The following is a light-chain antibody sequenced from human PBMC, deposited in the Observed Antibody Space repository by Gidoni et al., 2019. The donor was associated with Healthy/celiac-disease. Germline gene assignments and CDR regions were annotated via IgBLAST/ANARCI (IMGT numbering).Light chain of an antibody. Sequence: SYQLTHPPSVSVSPVQTASITCTGHELGDNYACWYQQKPGQSPVQVIHQDIKRPAGLPERCSGAKTGNTATLTISGTQAMDEADYYCQAWDRSTVLFGGGTKLTVL. CDR1: ELGDNY. J-gene: IGLJ2*01. CDR3: QAWDRSTVL. CDR2: QDI. V-gene: IGLV3-1*01.